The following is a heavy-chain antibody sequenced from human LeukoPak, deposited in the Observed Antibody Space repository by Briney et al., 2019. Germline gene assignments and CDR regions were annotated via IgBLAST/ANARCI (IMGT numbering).Heavy chain of an antibody. D-gene: IGHD2-15*01. CDR3: ARGYCSGGTCYLVESWLAP. CDR1: GYTLTAYY. J-gene: IGHJ5*02. CDR2: INPNSGGT. V-gene: IGHV1-2*06. Sequence: GASVKVSCKASGYTLTAYYIYWVRQAPGQGLEWMGRINPNSGGTDYAQNFQGRVTMTRDTSISTAYMELSRLRSDDTAVYYCARGYCSGGTCYLVESWLAPWGQGTLVTVSS.